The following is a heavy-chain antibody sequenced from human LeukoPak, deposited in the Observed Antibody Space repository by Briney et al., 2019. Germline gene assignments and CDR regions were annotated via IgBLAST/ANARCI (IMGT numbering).Heavy chain of an antibody. CDR1: GGTFSSYP. D-gene: IGHD4-23*01. V-gene: IGHV1-69*13. Sequence: SVKVSCKASGGTFSSYPFTWVRQAPGQGLEWMGEITPIFGAANYAQTFQGRVTITADESTSTVFMELSSLRSDDTAFYYCARNSRVASTSGLNYWGQGTLVTVSS. J-gene: IGHJ4*02. CDR3: ARNSRVASTSGLNY. CDR2: ITPIFGAA.